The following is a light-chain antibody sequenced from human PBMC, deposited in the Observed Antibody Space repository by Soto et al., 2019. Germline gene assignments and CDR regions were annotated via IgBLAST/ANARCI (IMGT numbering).Light chain of an antibody. J-gene: IGLJ3*02. V-gene: IGLV1-40*01. CDR2: GNR. CDR1: SSNLGAGYE. CDR3: QAYDYSLTASV. Sequence: QSVLTQTPSVSGAPGQRVTISCTGNSSNLGAGYEVHWYQQLPGAAPKLVIFGNRNRPSGVPERFSGSKSGTSASLAITGLQAEDEADYYCQAYDYSLTASVFGGLTKVTVL.